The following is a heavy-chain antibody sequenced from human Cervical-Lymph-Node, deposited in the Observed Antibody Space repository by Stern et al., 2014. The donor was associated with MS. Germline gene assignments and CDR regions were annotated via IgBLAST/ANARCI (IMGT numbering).Heavy chain of an antibody. J-gene: IGHJ4*02. D-gene: IGHD5-18*01. CDR3: AKDKEGGDTVMAD. CDR2: ISYDGGNK. CDR1: GFTFRSYG. Sequence: VQLVQSGGGVVQPGRSLRLSCADSGFTFRSYGMHWVRQAPGKGLEWEAFISYDGGNKLYGDSVKGRFTISRDSSKNTLYLQMNSLRSEDTSVYYCAKDKEGGDTVMADWGQGTRVTVSS. V-gene: IGHV3-30*18.